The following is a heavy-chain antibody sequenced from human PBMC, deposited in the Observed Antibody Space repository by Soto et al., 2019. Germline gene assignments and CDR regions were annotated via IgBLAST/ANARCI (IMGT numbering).Heavy chain of an antibody. CDR1: NGSISSRSSY. D-gene: IGHD4-17*01. CDR2: IYYIGNT. V-gene: IGHV4-39*01. CDR3: GGQDYGAKGYYFEN. J-gene: IGHJ4*02. Sequence: QLQLQESGSGLVKPSETLSFTCTVSNGSISSRSSYWGWIRQTPGKGLEWIGSIYYIGNTYYNPSLKSRVTISIDTSKTQFSLKLNSVTAADTAVYFCGGQDYGAKGYYFENWVQGTLVTVSS.